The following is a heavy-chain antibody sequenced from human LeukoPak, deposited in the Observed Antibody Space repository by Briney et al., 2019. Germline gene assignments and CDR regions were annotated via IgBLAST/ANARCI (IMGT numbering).Heavy chain of an antibody. V-gene: IGHV3-30-3*01. CDR2: ISYDGSNK. CDR1: GFTFSSYA. D-gene: IGHD3-10*01. CDR3: ARDRGPRTGFMVREAYDY. J-gene: IGHJ4*02. Sequence: GGSLRLSCAASGFTFSSYAMHWVRQAPGKGLEWVAVISYDGSNKYYADSVKGRFTISRDNVENSLYLQMNSLRDEDTAVYYCARDRGPRTGFMVREAYDYWGQGTLVTVSS.